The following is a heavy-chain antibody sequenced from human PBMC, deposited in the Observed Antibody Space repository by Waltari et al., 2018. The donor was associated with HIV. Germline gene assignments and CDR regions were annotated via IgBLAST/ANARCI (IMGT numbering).Heavy chain of an antibody. CDR2: INASGGT. CDR1: GGSINNYY. V-gene: IGHV4-4*07. Sequence: QLQLQESGPGLVKPSETLSLTCIVSGGSINNYYWNWIRQPAGKGLEWLGRINASGGTNSNPALRSRVTIAVDTSKNQFSLKLTSVTAAYTAVYFCARETSGPTWRLFDSWGQGTLVTVSS. D-gene: IGHD1-26*01. CDR3: ARETSGPTWRLFDS. J-gene: IGHJ4*02.